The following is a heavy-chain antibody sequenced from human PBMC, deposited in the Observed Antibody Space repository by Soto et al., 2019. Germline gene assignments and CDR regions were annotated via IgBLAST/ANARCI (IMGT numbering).Heavy chain of an antibody. Sequence: QVQLHESGPGLVKPSETLSLSCSVSGGSLKNYYWSWIRQPPGRGLEWVGYIYYKGTTTYNPSLKSRVXXXLXXSKNQSSLQLTSVTAADTAIYYCARLGDYYQSLGTWGRGTLVTVSS. D-gene: IGHD3-22*01. CDR3: ARLGDYYQSLGT. CDR1: GGSLKNYY. CDR2: IYYKGTT. V-gene: IGHV4-59*08. J-gene: IGHJ5*02.